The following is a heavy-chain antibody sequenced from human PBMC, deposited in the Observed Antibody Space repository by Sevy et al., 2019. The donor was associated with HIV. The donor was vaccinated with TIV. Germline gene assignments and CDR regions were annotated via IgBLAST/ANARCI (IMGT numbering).Heavy chain of an antibody. Sequence: ASVKVSCKASGYTFTSYYMHWVRQAPGQGLEWMGIINPSGGSTSYAQKFQGRVTMTRDTSTSTVYMELSSLRSEDTAVYYCARDSDIYDILTGYYPFDYWGQGTLVTVSS. CDR1: GYTFTSYY. CDR2: INPSGGST. CDR3: ARDSDIYDILTGYYPFDY. V-gene: IGHV1-46*01. D-gene: IGHD3-9*01. J-gene: IGHJ4*02.